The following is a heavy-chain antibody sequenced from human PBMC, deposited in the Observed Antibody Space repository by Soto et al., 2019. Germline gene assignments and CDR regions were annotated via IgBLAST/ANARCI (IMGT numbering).Heavy chain of an antibody. J-gene: IGHJ5*02. V-gene: IGHV4-59*08. CDR1: GGSISSYY. Sequence: SETLSLTCTVSGGSISSYYWSWIRQPPGKGLEWIGYIHYSGSTNYNPSLKSRVTISVDTSKNQFSLKLSSVTAADTAVYYCARHPNWNDPHNWFDPWGQGTLVTVSS. CDR3: ARHPNWNDPHNWFDP. CDR2: IHYSGST. D-gene: IGHD1-1*01.